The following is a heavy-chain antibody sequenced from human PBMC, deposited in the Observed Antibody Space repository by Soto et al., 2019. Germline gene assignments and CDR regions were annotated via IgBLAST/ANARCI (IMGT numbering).Heavy chain of an antibody. CDR3: ARGLRNYYDRSGLHY. CDR1: EFTFSNYE. Sequence: HPGGPLRLSCVGSEFTFSNYEMNWVRQAPGKGLEWVSYTSYTGSTIYYADSVRGRFTISRDNSKNSLYLQMNSLRAEDTAVYYCARGLRNYYDRSGLHYWGQGTLVTVSS. J-gene: IGHJ4*02. D-gene: IGHD3-22*01. V-gene: IGHV3-48*03. CDR2: TSYTGSTI.